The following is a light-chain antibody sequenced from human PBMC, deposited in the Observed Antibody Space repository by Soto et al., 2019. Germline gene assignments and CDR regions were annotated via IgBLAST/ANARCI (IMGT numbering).Light chain of an antibody. CDR1: QNINSY. CDR2: AAS. CDR3: QPGYSTPWT. J-gene: IGKJ1*01. V-gene: IGKV1-39*01. Sequence: DIQMTQSPASLSASVGDRVTITCRASQNINSYLHWYQQKTGKAPKLLIYAASTLQSGVPSRFSGSGSGTDFTLTLNSLQPEDFATYYCQPGYSTPWTFGQGTKVESK.